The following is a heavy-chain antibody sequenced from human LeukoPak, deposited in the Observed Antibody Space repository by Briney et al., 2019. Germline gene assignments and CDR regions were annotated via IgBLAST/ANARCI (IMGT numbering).Heavy chain of an antibody. CDR3: ASHYGMDV. V-gene: IGHV3-74*01. J-gene: IGHJ6*02. CDR1: GTTLSSDW. CDR2: ISSDRRST. Sequence: GGSLRLSCVDSGTTLSSDWMHWVRQAPGKGPVWISRISSDRRSTTYADSVKGRFTISRDNAKNTLFLQMDSLRVEDTAGYYCASHYGMDVWGQGTTVTVSS.